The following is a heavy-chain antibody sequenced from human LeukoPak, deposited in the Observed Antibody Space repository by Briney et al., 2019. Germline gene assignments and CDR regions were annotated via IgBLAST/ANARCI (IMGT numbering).Heavy chain of an antibody. D-gene: IGHD5-18*01. V-gene: IGHV4-59*01. CDR2: IYYSGST. CDR1: GGSISSYY. CDR3: ARRGGYSSLYYFDY. Sequence: SETLSLTCTVSGGSISSYYWSWIRQPPGKGLEWIGYIYYSGSTNYNPSLKSRVIISVDTPKNQFSLKLSSVTAADTAVYYCARRGGYSSLYYFDYWGQGTLVTVSS. J-gene: IGHJ4*02.